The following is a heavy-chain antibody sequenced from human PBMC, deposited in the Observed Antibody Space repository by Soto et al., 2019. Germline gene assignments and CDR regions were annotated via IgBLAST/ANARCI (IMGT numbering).Heavy chain of an antibody. D-gene: IGHD3-10*01. V-gene: IGHV1-69*02. Sequence: GASVKVSCKASGGTFSSYTISWVRQAPGQGLERMGRIIPILGIANYAQKFQGRVTITADKSTSTAYMELSSLRSEDTAVYYCARFRGSYGMDVWGQGTTVTVSS. CDR3: ARFRGSYGMDV. CDR2: IIPILGIA. J-gene: IGHJ6*02. CDR1: GGTFSSYT.